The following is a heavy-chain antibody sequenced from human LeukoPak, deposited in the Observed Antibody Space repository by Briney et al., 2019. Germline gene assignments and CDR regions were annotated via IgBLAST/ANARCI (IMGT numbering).Heavy chain of an antibody. CDR2: ISYDGSNK. CDR1: GFTFSSYA. Sequence: PGGSLRLSCAASGFTFSSYAMHWVGQAPGKGLEWVAVISYDGSNKYYADSVKGRFTISRDNSKNTLYLQMNSLRAEDTAVYYCAREKWSRNFDYWGQGTLVTVSS. D-gene: IGHD1-26*01. V-gene: IGHV3-30-3*01. J-gene: IGHJ4*02. CDR3: AREKWSRNFDY.